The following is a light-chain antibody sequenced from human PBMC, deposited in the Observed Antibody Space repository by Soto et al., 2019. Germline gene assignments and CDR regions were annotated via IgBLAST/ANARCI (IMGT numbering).Light chain of an antibody. CDR3: QQYGSSPQT. J-gene: IGKJ2*01. CDR1: QSVSSSY. Sequence: EIVLTQSPATLSLSPGERATLSCGASQSVSSSYLAWYQQKPSLAPRLLIYDASYRATGIPDRFSGSGSGTDFTLTISRLQPEDFAVYYCQQYGSSPQTFGQGTKLEIK. CDR2: DAS. V-gene: IGKV3D-20*01.